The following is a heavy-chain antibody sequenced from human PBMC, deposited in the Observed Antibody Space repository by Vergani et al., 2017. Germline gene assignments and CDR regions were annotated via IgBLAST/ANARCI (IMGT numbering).Heavy chain of an antibody. D-gene: IGHD2-15*01. Sequence: QVDLQESGPGLVKPSETLSLTCAVSGYSISSGYYWGWIRQPPGKGLEWIGSIYHSGSTYYNTSLKSRVTISVDTSKNQFSLKLSSVTAADTAVYYCARSVDHDYWGQGTLVTVSS. J-gene: IGHJ4*02. V-gene: IGHV4-38-2*01. CDR1: GYSISSGYY. CDR3: ARSVDHDY. CDR2: IYHSGST.